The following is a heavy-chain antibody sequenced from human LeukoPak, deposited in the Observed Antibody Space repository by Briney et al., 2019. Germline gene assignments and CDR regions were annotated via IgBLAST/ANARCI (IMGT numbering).Heavy chain of an antibody. V-gene: IGHV1-2*02. D-gene: IGHD6-13*01. J-gene: IGHJ4*02. CDR3: ARVAAAGTNPFDY. CDR1: GYTLTGYY. Sequence: ASVKVSCKASGYTLTGYYMHWVRQAPGQGLEWMGWINPNSGGTNYAQKFQGRVTMTRDTSISTAYMELSRLRSDDTAVYYGARVAAAGTNPFDYWGQGTLVTVSS. CDR2: INPNSGGT.